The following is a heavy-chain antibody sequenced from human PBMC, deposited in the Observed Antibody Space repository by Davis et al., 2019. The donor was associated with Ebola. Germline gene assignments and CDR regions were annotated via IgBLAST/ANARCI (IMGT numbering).Heavy chain of an antibody. CDR3: ARAGLRFLEWLLPHDAFDI. CDR1: GFTFSSYS. D-gene: IGHD3-3*01. Sequence: GESLKISCAASGFTFSSYSMNWVRQAPGKGLEWVSYISSSSSTIYYADSVKGRFTISRDNSKNTLYLQMNSLRAEDTAVYYCARAGLRFLEWLLPHDAFDIWGQGTMVTVSS. J-gene: IGHJ3*02. V-gene: IGHV3-48*01. CDR2: ISSSSSTI.